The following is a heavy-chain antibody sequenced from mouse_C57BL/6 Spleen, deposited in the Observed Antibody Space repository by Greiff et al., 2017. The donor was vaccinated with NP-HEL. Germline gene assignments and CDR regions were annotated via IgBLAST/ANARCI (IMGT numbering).Heavy chain of an antibody. V-gene: IGHV1-50*01. CDR3: ASWGFAY. Sequence: VQLQQSGAELVKPGASVKLSCKASGYTFTSYWMQWVKQRPGQGHEWIGEIDPSDNYSNYNQNFKGKATLTVDTSSSTAYMQLSSLTSEDSAVYYCASWGFAYWGQGTLVTVSA. CDR2: IDPSDNYS. J-gene: IGHJ3*01. CDR1: GYTFTSYW.